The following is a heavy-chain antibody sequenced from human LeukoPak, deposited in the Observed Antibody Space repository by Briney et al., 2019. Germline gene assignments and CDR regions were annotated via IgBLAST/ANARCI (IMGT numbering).Heavy chain of an antibody. CDR1: GDSIGRYY. Sequence: SETLSLTCTVSGDSIGRYYWSWIRQPPGKGLEWIGFIYYGGSTNYNPSLKSRVTISVDTSKNQFSLKLSSVTAADTAVYYCARGGPISSSWESSNFDYWGQGTLVTVSS. CDR3: ARGGPISSSWESSNFDY. V-gene: IGHV4-59*01. J-gene: IGHJ4*02. D-gene: IGHD6-13*01. CDR2: IYYGGST.